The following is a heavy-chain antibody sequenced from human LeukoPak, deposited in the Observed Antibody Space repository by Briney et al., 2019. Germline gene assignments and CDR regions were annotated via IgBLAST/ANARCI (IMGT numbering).Heavy chain of an antibody. CDR1: GFTFSSNW. J-gene: IGHJ3*02. Sequence: GGSLRLSCVASGFTFSSNWMHWVRQAPGKGLVWVSRINSDGNSTRYADSVKGRFTISRDNAKNTLYLQMNSLRAEDTAVYYCSSQSPVGATVAFDIWGQGTMVTVPT. CDR2: INSDGNST. CDR3: SSQSPVGATVAFDI. V-gene: IGHV3-74*01. D-gene: IGHD1-26*01.